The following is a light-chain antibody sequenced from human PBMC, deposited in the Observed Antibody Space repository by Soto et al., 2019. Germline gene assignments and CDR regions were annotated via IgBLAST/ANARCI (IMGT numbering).Light chain of an antibody. J-gene: IGKJ2*01. CDR2: GAS. V-gene: IGKV3-15*01. CDR3: EQYANWPPYT. CDR1: QSVSSK. Sequence: EIVMTQSPATLSVSPGERATLSCRASQSVSSKLAWYQQKPGQPPRLLIYGASTRATGIPARFSGGGSGTEFTLTITSLQSEDFAVYYCEQYANWPPYTFGQGTKLEIK.